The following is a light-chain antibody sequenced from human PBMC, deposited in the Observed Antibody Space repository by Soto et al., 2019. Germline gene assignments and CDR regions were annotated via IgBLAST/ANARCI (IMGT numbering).Light chain of an antibody. V-gene: IGLV2-23*01. CDR2: EGT. CDR1: SSDVGGYNL. CDR3: CSYAGRTSWV. Sequence: QSVLTQPASVSGSPGQSITISCTGTSSDVGGYNLVSWYQQHPGKAPKLMIYEGTKRPSGVSNRFSGSKSGNTASLTISGLQADDEADYYCCSYAGRTSWVFVSGTKLTVL. J-gene: IGLJ1*01.